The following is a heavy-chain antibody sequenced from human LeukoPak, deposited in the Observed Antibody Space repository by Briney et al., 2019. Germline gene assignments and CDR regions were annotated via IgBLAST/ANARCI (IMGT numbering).Heavy chain of an antibody. J-gene: IGHJ4*02. V-gene: IGHV3-30*03. CDR2: ISNDGNRK. CDR1: GFTFSGHG. CDR3: VRDRDWSFDY. D-gene: IGHD2-21*02. Sequence: GGSLRLSCAASGFTFSGHGMHWVRQAPGKGLEWQAFISNDGNRKYYADSVKGRFIISRDNSENTVSLQMSSLRTEDTAVYHCVRDRDWSFDYWGQGILVTVSS.